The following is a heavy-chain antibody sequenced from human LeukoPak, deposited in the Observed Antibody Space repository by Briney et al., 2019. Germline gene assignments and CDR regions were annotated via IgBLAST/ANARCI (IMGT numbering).Heavy chain of an antibody. CDR2: IYYSGST. CDR3: ARASVGYYYYYMDV. Sequence: KPSETLSLTCTVSGGSISSYYWSWIRQPPGKGLEWIGYIYYSGSTNYNPSLKSRVTISVDTSKNQFSLKLSSVTAADTAVYYCARASVGYYYYYMDVWGKGTTVTISS. D-gene: IGHD2-15*01. J-gene: IGHJ6*03. V-gene: IGHV4-59*01. CDR1: GGSISSYY.